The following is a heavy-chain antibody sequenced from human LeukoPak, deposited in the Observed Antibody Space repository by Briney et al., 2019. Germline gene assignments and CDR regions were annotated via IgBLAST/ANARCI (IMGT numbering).Heavy chain of an antibody. V-gene: IGHV4-39*07. Sequence: SQTLSLTCTVSGGSIISSAHYWSWIRQPPGKGLEWIGEINHSGSTNYNPSLKSRVTISVDTSKNQFSLKLSSVTAADTAVYYCARAPRGRYYDSSGYFTYWGQGTLVTVSS. J-gene: IGHJ4*02. CDR2: INHSGST. D-gene: IGHD3-22*01. CDR3: ARAPRGRYYDSSGYFTY. CDR1: GGSIISSAHY.